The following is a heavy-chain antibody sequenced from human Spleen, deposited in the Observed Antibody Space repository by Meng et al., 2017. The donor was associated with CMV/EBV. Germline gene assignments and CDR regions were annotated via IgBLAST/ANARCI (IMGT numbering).Heavy chain of an antibody. CDR2: IYYTETT. CDR1: GGSISSSDYY. CDR3: ARSFGSSWYLGL. J-gene: IGHJ4*02. Sequence: SETLSLTCTVSGGSISSSDYYWGWIRQSPGKGLEWIGTIYYTETTYYSPSLQSRVTISIDTSKNQFSLKLSSVTAADTAVYYCARSFGSSWYLGLWGQGTLVTVSS. V-gene: IGHV4-39*07. D-gene: IGHD6-13*01.